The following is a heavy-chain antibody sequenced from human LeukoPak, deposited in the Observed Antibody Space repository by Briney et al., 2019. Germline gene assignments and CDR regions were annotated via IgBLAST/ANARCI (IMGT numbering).Heavy chain of an antibody. CDR3: AREAGYSSGWYAAGGDY. CDR2: IYYSGST. Sequence: SETLSLTCTVSGGSVSSSSYYWGWIRQPPGKGLEWIGSIYYSGSTYYNPSLKSRVTMSVDTSKNQFSLKLSSVTAADTAVYYCAREAGYSSGWYAAGGDYWGQGTLVTVSS. D-gene: IGHD6-19*01. J-gene: IGHJ4*02. CDR1: GGSVSSSSYY. V-gene: IGHV4-39*07.